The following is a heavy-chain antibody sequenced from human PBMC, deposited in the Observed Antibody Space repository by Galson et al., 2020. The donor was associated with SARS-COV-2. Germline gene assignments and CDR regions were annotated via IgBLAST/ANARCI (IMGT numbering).Heavy chain of an antibody. V-gene: IGHV4-31*03. CDR1: GGSISSGGYY. J-gene: IGHJ6*02. Sequence: ETSETLSLTCTVSGGSISSGGYYWSWIRQHPGKGLEWIGYIYYSGSTYYNPSLKSRLTISVDTSKNQFSLKLSSVTAADTAVYYCARARSSSTSCYNYYGMDVWGQGTTVTVSS. CDR2: IYYSGST. CDR3: ARARSSSTSCYNYYGMDV. D-gene: IGHD2-2*01.